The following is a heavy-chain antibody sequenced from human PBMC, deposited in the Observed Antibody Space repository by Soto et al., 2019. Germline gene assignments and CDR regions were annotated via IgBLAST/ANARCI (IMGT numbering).Heavy chain of an antibody. CDR1: GFTFSSYG. CDR3: AKGVIFGVVIPSEY. D-gene: IGHD3-3*01. J-gene: IGHJ4*02. CDR2: ISDDGNNK. Sequence: GEPLKISCAASGFTFSSYGMHWGRQAPGKGLEWVAVISDDGNNKYYADSVKGRSTISRDNAKNTLYLQVNSLRAEDTAVYYCAKGVIFGVVIPSEYWGQGTLVTVSS. V-gene: IGHV3-30*18.